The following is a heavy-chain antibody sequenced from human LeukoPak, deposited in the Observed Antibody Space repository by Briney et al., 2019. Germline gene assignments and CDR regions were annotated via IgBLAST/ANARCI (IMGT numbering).Heavy chain of an antibody. CDR1: GYSFTSYW. Sequence: GESLKISCKGSGYSFTSYWIGWVRQMPGKGLEWMGIIYPGDSDTRYSPSFQGQVTISADKSISTAYLQWSSLKASDTAMYYCARTDYTYYDSSGYCFDYWGQGTPVTVSS. J-gene: IGHJ4*02. D-gene: IGHD3-22*01. CDR3: ARTDYTYYDSSGYCFDY. V-gene: IGHV5-51*01. CDR2: IYPGDSDT.